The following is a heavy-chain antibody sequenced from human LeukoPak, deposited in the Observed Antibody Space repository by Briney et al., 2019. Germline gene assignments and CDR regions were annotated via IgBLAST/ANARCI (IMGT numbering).Heavy chain of an antibody. V-gene: IGHV4-59*08. J-gene: IGHJ5*02. D-gene: IGHD3-22*01. CDR3: ARLPYYYDSSGP. CDR1: GGSISSYY. CDR2: IYYSGST. Sequence: SETLSLTCTVSGGSISSYYWSWIRQPPGKGLEWIGYIYYSGSTNYNPSLKSRVTISVDTSKSQFSLKLSSVTAADTAVYYCARLPYYYDSSGPWGQGTLVTVSS.